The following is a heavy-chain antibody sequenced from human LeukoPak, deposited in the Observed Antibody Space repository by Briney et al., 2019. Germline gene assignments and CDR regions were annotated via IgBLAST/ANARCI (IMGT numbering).Heavy chain of an antibody. Sequence: ASVKVSCKASGGTFSSYAISWVRQAPGQVLEWMGGIIPIFGTANYAQKFQGRVTITADESTSTAYMELSSLRSEDTAVYYCARDNDAYDFWSGYFNYYGMDVWGQGTTVTVSS. CDR3: ARDNDAYDFWSGYFNYYGMDV. V-gene: IGHV1-69*01. CDR2: IIPIFGTA. D-gene: IGHD3-3*01. CDR1: GGTFSSYA. J-gene: IGHJ6*02.